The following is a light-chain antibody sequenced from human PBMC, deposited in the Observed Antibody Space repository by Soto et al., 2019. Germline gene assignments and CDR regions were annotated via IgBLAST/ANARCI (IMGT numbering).Light chain of an antibody. V-gene: IGKV3-20*01. CDR2: GAS. J-gene: IGKJ3*01. CDR1: QSVSSSY. Sequence: EIVLTQSPGTLSLSPGERATLSCRASQSVSSSYLAWYQQKPGQAPRLLIYGASSMATGIPDRFSGSGSGTGFTLTISRLEPEDFAVYYCQQYGSSPPFTFGPGTKVDIK. CDR3: QQYGSSPPFT.